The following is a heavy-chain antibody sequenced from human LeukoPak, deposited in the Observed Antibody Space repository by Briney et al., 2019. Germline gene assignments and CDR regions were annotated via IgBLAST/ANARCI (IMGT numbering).Heavy chain of an antibody. D-gene: IGHD2-15*01. Sequence: GGSLTLSCAASGFTFSSYSMHCVPQAPGKGLEWVSSISSSSSYIYYADSVKGRFPISRDNAENSLYLQMTSLRAEDTAVYYCARDQQPYCTGGGCYRKAYGMDVWGQGTTVTVSS. J-gene: IGHJ6*02. CDR2: ISSSSSYI. V-gene: IGHV3-21*01. CDR1: GFTFSSYS. CDR3: ARDQQPYCTGGGCYRKAYGMDV.